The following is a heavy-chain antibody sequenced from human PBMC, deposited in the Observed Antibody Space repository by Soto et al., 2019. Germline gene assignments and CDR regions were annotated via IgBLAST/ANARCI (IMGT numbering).Heavy chain of an antibody. CDR1: GGSISSGGYY. CDR3: ARGFGPPNYDFWSGYYAVLWDY. CDR2: IYYSGST. J-gene: IGHJ4*02. Sequence: PSETLSLTCTVSGGSISSGGYYWSWIRQHPGKGLEWIGYIYYSGSTYYNPSPKSRVTISVDTSKNQFSLKLSSVTAADTAVYYCARGFGPPNYDFWSGYYAVLWDYWGQGTLVTVSS. D-gene: IGHD3-3*01. V-gene: IGHV4-31*03.